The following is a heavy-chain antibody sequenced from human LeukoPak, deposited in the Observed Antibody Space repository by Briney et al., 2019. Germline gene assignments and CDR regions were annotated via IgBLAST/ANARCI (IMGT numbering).Heavy chain of an antibody. CDR2: INHSGST. CDR3: ATMVYDSSGYYGHWFDP. J-gene: IGHJ5*02. V-gene: IGHV4-34*01. Sequence: SETLSLTCAVYGGSFSGYDWSWIRQPPGKGLEWIGEINHSGSTNYNPSLKSRVTISVDTSKNQFSLKVSSVTAADTAVYYCATMVYDSSGYYGHWFDPWGQGTLATVSS. CDR1: GGSFSGYD. D-gene: IGHD3-22*01.